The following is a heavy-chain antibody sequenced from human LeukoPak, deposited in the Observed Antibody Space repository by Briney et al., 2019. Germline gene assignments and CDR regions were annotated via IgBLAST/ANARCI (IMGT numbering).Heavy chain of an antibody. CDR3: ARDSGDYLNWFDP. D-gene: IGHD4-17*01. J-gene: IGHJ5*02. Sequence: SETLSLTCAVYGGSFSGYYWSWIRQPPGKGLEWIGEINHSGSTNYNPSLKSRVTISVDTSKNQFCLKLSSVTTADTAVYYCARDSGDYLNWFDPWGQGTLVTVSS. CDR2: INHSGST. V-gene: IGHV4-34*01. CDR1: GGSFSGYY.